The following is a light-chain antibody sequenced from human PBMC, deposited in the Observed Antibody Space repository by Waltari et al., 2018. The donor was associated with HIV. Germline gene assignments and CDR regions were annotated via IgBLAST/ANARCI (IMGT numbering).Light chain of an antibody. V-gene: IGLV1-51*01. J-gene: IGLJ2*01. CDR1: SSNIVNNS. Sequence: QSVLTQPPSVSAAPGQQVTISCSGSSSNIVNNSVSWYQQLPGTAPKLLIYYNNKRPSGIPDRFAGSKVGTSATLGITVLQTGDEADYYCVTWDSSLSAGLFGGGTKLTVL. CDR2: YNN. CDR3: VTWDSSLSAGL.